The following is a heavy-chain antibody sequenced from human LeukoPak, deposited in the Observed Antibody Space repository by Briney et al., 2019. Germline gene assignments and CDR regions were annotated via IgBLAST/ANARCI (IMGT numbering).Heavy chain of an antibody. CDR3: AHSSSWPLYYFDY. D-gene: IGHD6-13*01. J-gene: IGHJ4*02. CDR2: IYYSGST. CDR1: GGSISSGDYY. Sequence: SETLSLTCTISGGSISSGDYYWSWIRQPPGKGLEWIGYIYYSGSTYYNPSLKSRVTISVDTSKNQFSLKLSSVTAADTAVYYCAHSSSWPLYYFDYWGQGTLVTVSS. V-gene: IGHV4-30-4*01.